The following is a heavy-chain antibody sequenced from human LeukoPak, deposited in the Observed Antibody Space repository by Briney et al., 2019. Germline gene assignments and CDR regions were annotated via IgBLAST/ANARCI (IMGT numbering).Heavy chain of an antibody. D-gene: IGHD3-3*01. V-gene: IGHV3-23*01. Sequence: GGSLRLSCAASGFTFSSYAMSWVRQAPGKGLEWVSAISGSGGSTYYADSVKGRFTISRDDSKNTLYLQMNSLRAEDTAVYYCAKGRIFGVVIEDWGQGTLVTVSS. J-gene: IGHJ4*02. CDR2: ISGSGGST. CDR3: AKGRIFGVVIED. CDR1: GFTFSSYA.